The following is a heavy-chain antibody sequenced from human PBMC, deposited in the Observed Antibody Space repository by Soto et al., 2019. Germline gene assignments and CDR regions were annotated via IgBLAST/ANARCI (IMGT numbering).Heavy chain of an antibody. CDR1: GGSISSGGYY. CDR2: IYYSGST. V-gene: IGHV4-31*03. D-gene: IGHD2-15*01. Sequence: LSLTCTVSGGSISSGGYYWSWIRQHPGKGLEWIGYIYYSGSTYYNPSLKSRVTISVDTSKNQFSLKLSSVTAADTAVYYCARARLAEWWPQTLEALAIWGQGTMVTVSS. J-gene: IGHJ3*02. CDR3: ARARLAEWWPQTLEALAI.